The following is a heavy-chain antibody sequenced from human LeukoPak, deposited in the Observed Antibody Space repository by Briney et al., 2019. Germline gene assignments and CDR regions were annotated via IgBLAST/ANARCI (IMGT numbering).Heavy chain of an antibody. V-gene: IGHV3-30*18. J-gene: IGHJ6*04. CDR2: ISYDGSNK. CDR1: GFTFSSYG. D-gene: IGHD2-21*02. Sequence: GRSLRLSCAASGFTFSSYGMHWVRQAPGKGLEWVAVISYDGSNKYHADSVKGRFTISRDNSKNTLYLQMNSLRAEDTAVYYCAKDSLGVTRPHYYYYGMDVWGKGTTVTVSS. CDR3: AKDSLGVTRPHYYYYGMDV.